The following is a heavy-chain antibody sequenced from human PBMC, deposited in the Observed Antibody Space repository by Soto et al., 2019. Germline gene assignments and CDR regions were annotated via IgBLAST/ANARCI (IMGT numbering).Heavy chain of an antibody. CDR1: GSTFTSYG. D-gene: IGHD3-16*01. CDR2: ISVYNGNT. CDR3: ATRGGGGLVGLMDV. Sequence: QALLVQSGAELKKPGASVLVSCKASGSTFTSYGINWVRQAPGQGLEWMGWISVYNGNTNYAQKLQDRVTMTTDTSTSTAYMGVGGRGSDDTAVYYCATRGGGGLVGLMDVWGQGTTVTVSS. J-gene: IGHJ6*02. V-gene: IGHV1-18*01.